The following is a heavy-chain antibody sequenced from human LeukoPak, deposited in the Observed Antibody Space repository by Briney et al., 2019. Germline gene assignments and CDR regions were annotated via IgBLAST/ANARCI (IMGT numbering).Heavy chain of an antibody. D-gene: IGHD3-10*01. CDR2: IIPIFGTA. CDR1: GGTFSSYA. J-gene: IGHJ4*02. CDR3: ARGPLNYYGSGSYYNEGY. Sequence: AASVKVSCKASGGTFSSYAISWVRQAPGQGLEWMGGIIPIFGTANYAQKFQGRVTNTADESTSTAYMELSSLRSEDTAVYYCARGPLNYYGSGSYYNEGYWGQGTLVTVSS. V-gene: IGHV1-69*13.